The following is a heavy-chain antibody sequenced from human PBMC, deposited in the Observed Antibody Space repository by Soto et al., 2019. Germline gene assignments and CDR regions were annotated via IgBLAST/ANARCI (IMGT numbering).Heavy chain of an antibody. D-gene: IGHD3-10*01. CDR2: ISYDGSNK. CDR1: GFTFSSYA. Sequence: QVQLVESGGGVVQPGRSLRLSCAASGFTFSSYAMHWVRQAPGKGLEWVAVISYDGSNKYYADSVKGRFTISRDNSKNTLDLQMNSLRAEDTAVYYCARESYYYGSGRDAFDIWGQGTMVTVSS. CDR3: ARESYYYGSGRDAFDI. V-gene: IGHV3-30-3*01. J-gene: IGHJ3*02.